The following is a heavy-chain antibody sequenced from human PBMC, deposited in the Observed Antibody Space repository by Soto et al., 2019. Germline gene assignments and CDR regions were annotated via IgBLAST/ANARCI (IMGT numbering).Heavy chain of an antibody. V-gene: IGHV3-49*04. CDR2: IRSKAYGGTT. CDR1: GFTFGDYA. J-gene: IGHJ4*02. CDR3: TKGDY. Sequence: EVQLVESGGGLVQPGRSLRLSCTASGFTFGDYAMSWVRQAPGKGLEWVGFIRSKAYGGTTEYAASVKGRFTISRDDSKSIAYLQMNSLKTEDTAVYYCTKGDYWGQGTLVTVSS.